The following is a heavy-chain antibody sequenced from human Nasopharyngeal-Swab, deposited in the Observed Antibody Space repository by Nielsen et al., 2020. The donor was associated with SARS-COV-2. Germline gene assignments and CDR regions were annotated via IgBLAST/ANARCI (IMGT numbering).Heavy chain of an antibody. D-gene: IGHD4-17*01. CDR2: INHTGSPKTGTT. CDR3: ERLWPTVTTQ. Sequence: SETLSLTCGVYGASLSGHYWGWIRQSPGKGLEWIGEINHTGSPKTGTTNYNPSLKSRITISIDTSKNQVALKLNSVTAADTALYYCERLWPTVTTQWGQGTMVTVSS. V-gene: IGHV4-34*01. CDR1: GASLSGHY. J-gene: IGHJ3*01.